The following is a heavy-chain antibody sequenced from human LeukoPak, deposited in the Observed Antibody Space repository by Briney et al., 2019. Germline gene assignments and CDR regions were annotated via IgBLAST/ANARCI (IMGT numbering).Heavy chain of an antibody. CDR3: ARERTIFGLDAFDI. CDR2: INPNSGGT. CDR1: GYTFTGYY. V-gene: IGHV1-2*02. D-gene: IGHD3-3*01. J-gene: IGHJ3*02. Sequence: GASVKVSCKASGYTFTGYYMHWVRQAPGQGLEWMGWINPNSGGTNYAQKFQGRVTMARDTSISTAYMELSRLRSDDTAVYYCARERTIFGLDAFDIWGQGTMVTVSS.